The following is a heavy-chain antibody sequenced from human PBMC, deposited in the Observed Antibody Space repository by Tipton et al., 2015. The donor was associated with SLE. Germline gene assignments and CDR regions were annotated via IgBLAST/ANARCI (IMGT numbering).Heavy chain of an antibody. CDR3: ARRWLVLYYYYGMDV. D-gene: IGHD6-19*01. CDR1: GGSFSGYY. CDR2: INHSGST. Sequence: TLSLTCAVYGGSFSGYYWSWIRQPPGKGLEWIGEINHSGSTNYNPSLKSRVTISVDTSKSQFSLKLSSVTAADTAVYYCARRWLVLYYYYGMDVWGQGTTVTVSS. V-gene: IGHV4-34*01. J-gene: IGHJ6*02.